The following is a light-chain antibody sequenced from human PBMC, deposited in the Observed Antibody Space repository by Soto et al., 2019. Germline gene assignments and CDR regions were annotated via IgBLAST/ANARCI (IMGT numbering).Light chain of an antibody. V-gene: IGLV2-14*01. J-gene: IGLJ1*01. CDR2: EVS. CDR3: SSYTSSSILYV. Sequence: QSVLTQPASVSGSPGQSTTISCTGTSSDVGGYNYVSWYQQHPGKAPKLMIYEVSNRPSGVSNRFSGSKSGNTASLTISGLQAEDEADYYCSSYTSSSILYVFGTGTKVTVL. CDR1: SSDVGGYNY.